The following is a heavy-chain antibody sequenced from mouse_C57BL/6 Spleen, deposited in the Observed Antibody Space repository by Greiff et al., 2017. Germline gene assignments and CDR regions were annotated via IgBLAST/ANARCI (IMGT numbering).Heavy chain of an antibody. CDR1: GYTFTSYD. CDR2: IYPRDGST. V-gene: IGHV1-85*01. CDR3: ALYYSNYAWYFDV. J-gene: IGHJ1*03. D-gene: IGHD2-5*01. Sequence: VQLQQSGPELVKPGASVKLSCKASGYTFTSYDINWVKQRPGQGLEWIGWIYPRDGSTKYNEKFKGKATLTVDTSSSTAYMELHSLTSEDSAVYFCALYYSNYAWYFDVWGTGTTVTVSS.